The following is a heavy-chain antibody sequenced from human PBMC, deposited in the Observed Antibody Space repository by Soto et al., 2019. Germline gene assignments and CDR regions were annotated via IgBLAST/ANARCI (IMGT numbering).Heavy chain of an antibody. CDR1: GGTLSSFA. CDR3: ARATTSDGV. D-gene: IGHD1-26*01. CDR2: IIPIVGRS. Sequence: QVQLVQSGSEVKTPGSSVKVSCKASGGTLSSFALSWVRQAPGQGLEWMGGIIPIVGRSNYAQRFQGRLTITADKSTSTVYLELSSLTSEDTAVYYCARATTSDGVWGQGTLVTVSS. J-gene: IGHJ1*01. V-gene: IGHV1-69*06.